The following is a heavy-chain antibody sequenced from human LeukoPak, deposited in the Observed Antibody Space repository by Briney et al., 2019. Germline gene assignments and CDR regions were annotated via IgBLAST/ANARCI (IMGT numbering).Heavy chain of an antibody. CDR1: GYTFTGYY. D-gene: IGHD6-19*01. Sequence: ASVKVSCKASGYTFTGYYVHWVRQAPGQGLEWMGWINPNSGGTNYAQKFQGRVTMTRDTSISTAYMELSRLRSDDTAVYYCARDYIAVAGYYYYGMDVWGQGTTVTVSS. J-gene: IGHJ6*02. CDR2: INPNSGGT. V-gene: IGHV1-2*02. CDR3: ARDYIAVAGYYYYGMDV.